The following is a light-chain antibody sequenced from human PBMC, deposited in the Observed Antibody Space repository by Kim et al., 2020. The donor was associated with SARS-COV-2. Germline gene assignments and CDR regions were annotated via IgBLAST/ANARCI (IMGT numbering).Light chain of an antibody. Sequence: ASVGYSVTSACRASQNSRNYLIWYQQKPGKAPDLLIYAASTLQSVVPSRSSASGSGTDFTLTISGLQPDEFAAYYCQQSYRTPLTFGGGTKVDIK. CDR1: QNSRNY. CDR3: QQSYRTPLT. J-gene: IGKJ4*01. CDR2: AAS. V-gene: IGKV1-39*01.